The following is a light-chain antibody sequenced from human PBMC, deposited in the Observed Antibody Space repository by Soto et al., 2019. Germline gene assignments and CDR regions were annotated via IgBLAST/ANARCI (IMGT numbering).Light chain of an antibody. CDR3: QQYHTYWT. Sequence: DLPLTQSPSTLSASIGDRVIITCRASETVITWLAWYQQKPGKAPKLLISKASSLESGVPSRFSGSGSGTEFTLTISSLQPDDFATYYCQQYHTYWTFGQGTKVEIK. CDR1: ETVITW. V-gene: IGKV1-5*03. J-gene: IGKJ1*01. CDR2: KAS.